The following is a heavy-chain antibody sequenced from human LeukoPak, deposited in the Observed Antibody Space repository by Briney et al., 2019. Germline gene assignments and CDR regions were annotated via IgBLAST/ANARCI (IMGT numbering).Heavy chain of an antibody. CDR2: IRSKTDGGTA. Sequence: GGSLRLSCAASGFTFSNAWMTWVRQAPGKGLEWVGRIRSKTDGGTADYAAPVKGRFTISRDDSKNTLYLQMNSLKTEDTAVYHCSTWCNNDDCWGQGSLVTVSS. V-gene: IGHV3-15*01. D-gene: IGHD2-8*01. J-gene: IGHJ4*02. CDR3: STWCNNDDC. CDR1: GFTFSNAW.